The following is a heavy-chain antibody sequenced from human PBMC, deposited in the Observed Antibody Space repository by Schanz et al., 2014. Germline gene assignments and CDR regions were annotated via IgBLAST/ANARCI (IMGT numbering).Heavy chain of an antibody. D-gene: IGHD2-15*01. CDR2: ISYDGSNK. J-gene: IGHJ4*02. CDR1: GFTLSSYV. V-gene: IGHV3-30-3*01. CDR3: ARDRGYCSGGSCLAFDY. Sequence: QVQLVESGGGVVQPGRPLRLSCAAYGFTLSSYVMHWVRQAPGKGLEWVAVISYDGSNKYYADSVKGRFTTSRDNSKNTLYLQMNTLRADDTAVYYCARDRGYCSGGSCLAFDYWGQGTLITGST.